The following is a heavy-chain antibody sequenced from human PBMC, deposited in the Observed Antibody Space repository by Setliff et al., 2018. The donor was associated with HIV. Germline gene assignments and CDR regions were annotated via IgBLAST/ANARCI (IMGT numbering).Heavy chain of an antibody. J-gene: IGHJ4*02. D-gene: IGHD6-13*01. Sequence: SETLSLTCTVSGDSISSSSYYWGWIRQPPGKGLEWIGEINHSGSTNYNPSLKNRVAISVDTSKNQFSLKLTSVTPADTAVYYCARRSGAAVFYYFDYWGQGTLVTVSS. CDR2: INHSGST. V-gene: IGHV4-39*07. CDR1: GDSISSSSYY. CDR3: ARRSGAAVFYYFDY.